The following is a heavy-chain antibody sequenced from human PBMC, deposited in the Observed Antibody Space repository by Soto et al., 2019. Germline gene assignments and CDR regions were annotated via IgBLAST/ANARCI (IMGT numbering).Heavy chain of an antibody. CDR2: LYYSWST. J-gene: IGHJ4*02. CDR1: GDSISSRSYY. Sequence: SETLSLTCTVTGDSISSRSYYLGWIRHPPGKGLEWIGSLYYSWSTYNNPSLRSRVSMSIDTSKDQCSLKLKSVTAADTALYFCARQRTSVVTQAYLDVWGRGSLVTVAS. CDR3: ARQRTSVVTQAYLDV. D-gene: IGHD2-21*02. V-gene: IGHV4-39*01.